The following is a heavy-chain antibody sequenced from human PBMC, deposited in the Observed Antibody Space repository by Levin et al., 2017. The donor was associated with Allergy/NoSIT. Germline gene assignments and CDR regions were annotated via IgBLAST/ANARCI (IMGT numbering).Heavy chain of an antibody. J-gene: IGHJ6*02. CDR1: GYTFTSYG. V-gene: IGHV1-18*01. CDR3: ARDLLVGTGMWSYYYYGMDV. D-gene: IGHD4-23*01. CDR2: ISAYNGNT. Sequence: ASVKVSCKASGYTFTSYGISWVRQAPGQGLEWMGWISAYNGNTNYAQKLQGRVTMTTDTSTSTAYMELRSLRSDDTAVYYCARDLLVGTGMWSYYYYGMDVWGQGTTVTVSS.